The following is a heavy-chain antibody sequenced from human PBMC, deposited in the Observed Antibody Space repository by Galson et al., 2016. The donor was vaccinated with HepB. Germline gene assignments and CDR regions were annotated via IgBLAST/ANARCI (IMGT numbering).Heavy chain of an antibody. D-gene: IGHD2-2*02. CDR3: ARDEGFYNGMDV. CDR2: IHDSGNT. CDR1: SAPVTSGTYY. J-gene: IGHJ6*02. Sequence: SETLSLTCTVSSAPVTSGTYYWSWVRQSPGKGLDWIGYIHDSGNTNYNTSIKSRVTISRDTSKNQFFLELTSVTAADTAVYCCARDEGFYNGMDVWGQGTTVTVAS. V-gene: IGHV4-61*01.